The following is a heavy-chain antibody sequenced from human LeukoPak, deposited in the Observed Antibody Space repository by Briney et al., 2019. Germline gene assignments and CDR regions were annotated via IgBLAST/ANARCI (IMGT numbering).Heavy chain of an antibody. D-gene: IGHD4-17*01. CDR1: GFTFSSYA. J-gene: IGHJ4*02. CDR3: AKVTGGDYLSDF. CDR2: ISYDGSNK. V-gene: IGHV3-30-3*01. Sequence: PGGSLRLSCAASGFTFSSYAMHWVRQAPGKGLEWVAVISYDGSNKYYADSVKGRFTISRDNSKNTLYLQMNSLRAEDTAVYYCAKVTGGDYLSDFWGRGTLVTVSS.